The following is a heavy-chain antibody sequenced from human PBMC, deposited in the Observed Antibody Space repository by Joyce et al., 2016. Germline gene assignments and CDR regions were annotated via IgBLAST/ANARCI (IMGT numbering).Heavy chain of an antibody. D-gene: IGHD3-10*01. J-gene: IGHJ4*02. V-gene: IGHV3-7*01. Sequence: EVQLVESGGGLVQQGGSLRLSCAASGFNFSGYWIGWVRQAPGKGLEWVANIKLDGSERYYVDAVKGRFTISRDSANNLLNLQMNSVRADDTAVYYCAREGVQGGNFDYWGQGTLVTVSS. CDR3: AREGVQGGNFDY. CDR2: IKLDGSER. CDR1: GFNFSGYW.